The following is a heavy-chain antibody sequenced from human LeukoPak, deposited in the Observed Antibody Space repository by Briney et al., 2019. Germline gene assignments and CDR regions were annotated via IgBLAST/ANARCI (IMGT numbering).Heavy chain of an antibody. J-gene: IGHJ4*02. CDR2: ISGSGGST. D-gene: IGHD3-22*01. Sequence: GGSLRLSCAASGFTFSSYAMSWVRQAPGKGLEWVSAISGSGGSTYYADSVKGRFTISRDNSKNTLYLQMNSLRAEDTAVYYCAKSQVSMIVGPTPHDYWGQGTLVTVSS. V-gene: IGHV3-23*01. CDR1: GFTFSSYA. CDR3: AKSQVSMIVGPTPHDY.